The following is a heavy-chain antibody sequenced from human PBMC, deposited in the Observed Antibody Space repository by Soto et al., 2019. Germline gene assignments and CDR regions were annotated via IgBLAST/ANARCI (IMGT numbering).Heavy chain of an antibody. D-gene: IGHD1-26*01. CDR3: AKGAGDRLSLGMDV. CDR2: ISYDGSNT. J-gene: IGHJ6*02. V-gene: IGHV3-30*18. Sequence: QVQLVESGGGVVQPGWSLRLSCAASGFSISDYGMEWVRQAPGKGLEWVALISYDGSNTYYADSVKGRFTISRDNSKDTLFLQMTGLRREDTAVYYCAKGAGDRLSLGMDVWGQGTTVIVSS. CDR1: GFSISDYG.